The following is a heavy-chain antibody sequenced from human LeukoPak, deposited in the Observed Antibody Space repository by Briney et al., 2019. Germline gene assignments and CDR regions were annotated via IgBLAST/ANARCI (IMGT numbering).Heavy chain of an antibody. Sequence: PGGSLRLSCAASGFIFSNYAMSWVRQAPGKGPEWVGRIKSKTDGGTTDYAAPVKGRFTISRDDSKNTLYLQMNSLKTDDTAVYYCTTVGEMAEELDYWGQGTLVTVSS. J-gene: IGHJ4*02. CDR1: GFIFSNYA. D-gene: IGHD5-24*01. V-gene: IGHV3-15*01. CDR2: IKSKTDGGTT. CDR3: TTVGEMAEELDY.